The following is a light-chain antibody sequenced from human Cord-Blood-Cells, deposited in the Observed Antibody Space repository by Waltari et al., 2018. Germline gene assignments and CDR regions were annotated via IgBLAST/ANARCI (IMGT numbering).Light chain of an antibody. CDR2: GAS. Sequence: EIVMTQFPATLSVSPAERATLSCRASQSVSSNLAWYQQKPGQTPRLLIYGASTRATGIPARLSGSGSGTEFTLTISSLQSEDFAVYYCQQYNNWPWTFGQGTKVEIK. V-gene: IGKV3-15*01. J-gene: IGKJ1*01. CDR3: QQYNNWPWT. CDR1: QSVSSN.